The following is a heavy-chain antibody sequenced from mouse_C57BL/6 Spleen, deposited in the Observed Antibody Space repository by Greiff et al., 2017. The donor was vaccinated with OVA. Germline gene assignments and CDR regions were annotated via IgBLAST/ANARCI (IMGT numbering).Heavy chain of an antibody. D-gene: IGHD2-5*01. J-gene: IGHJ4*01. CDR3: ARRYSNDAMDD. V-gene: IGHV1-80*01. CDR2: IYPGDGDT. CDR1: GYAFSSYW. Sequence: QVQLQQSGAELVNPGASVKISCKASGYAFSSYWMNWVKQRPGKGLEWIGQIYPGDGDTNYNGKFKGKATLTADKSSSTAYMQLSSLTSEDSAVYVCARRYSNDAMDDWGQGTSVTVSS.